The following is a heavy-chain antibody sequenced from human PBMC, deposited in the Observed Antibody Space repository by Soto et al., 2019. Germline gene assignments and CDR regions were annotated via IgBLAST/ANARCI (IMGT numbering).Heavy chain of an antibody. CDR3: ARGRYGDYLIDY. Sequence: GGSLRLSCEVSGFTFSSYSMNWVRQAPGEGLEWISYISSSGSTIYYADSVKGRFTISRDNAKNSLYLQMNSLRAEDTAIYYCARGRYGDYLIDYWGRGTLVTVSS. D-gene: IGHD3-22*01. V-gene: IGHV3-48*01. J-gene: IGHJ4*02. CDR1: GFTFSSYS. CDR2: ISSSGSTI.